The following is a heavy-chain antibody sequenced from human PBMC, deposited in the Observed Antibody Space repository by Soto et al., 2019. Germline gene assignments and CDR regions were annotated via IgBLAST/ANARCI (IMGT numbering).Heavy chain of an antibody. V-gene: IGHV5-51*01. Sequence: GESLKISCKGSGYTFTNYWIGWVRQMPGKGLEWMGIIYPGDSDTKYNPSFQGQVTISADKSITTTYLRWTSLKASDTAIYYCAASIFYYGMDVWGQGTTVTVS. CDR3: AASIFYYGMDV. CDR1: GYTFTNYW. CDR2: IYPGDSDT. J-gene: IGHJ6*02.